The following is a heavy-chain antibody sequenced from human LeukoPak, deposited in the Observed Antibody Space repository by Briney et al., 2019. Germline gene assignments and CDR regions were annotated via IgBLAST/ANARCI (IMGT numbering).Heavy chain of an antibody. D-gene: IGHD1-26*01. CDR1: GFTFSSYN. Sequence: GGSLRLSCAASGFTFSSYNKHWVRQATGKGQEWVSYISSSSSTIYYADSVKGRFTISRDNAKNSLYLQMNSLRAEDTAVYHCARSRYSGSYPFDYWGQGTLVTVSS. CDR3: ARSRYSGSYPFDY. J-gene: IGHJ4*02. CDR2: ISSSSSTI. V-gene: IGHV3-48*01.